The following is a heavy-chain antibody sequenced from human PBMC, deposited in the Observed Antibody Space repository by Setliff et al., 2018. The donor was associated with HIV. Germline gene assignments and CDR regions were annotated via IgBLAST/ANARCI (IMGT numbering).Heavy chain of an antibody. Sequence: SETLSLTCTVSGGSISSSSYYWGWIRQPPGKGLEWIGSINYSGSTYYNPSLKSRVTISVDTSKNQFSLKLRSVTAADTAVYYCARALPLEWSHDGFDIWGQGAMVTVSS. J-gene: IGHJ3*02. D-gene: IGHD3-3*01. V-gene: IGHV4-39*07. CDR1: GGSISSSSYY. CDR3: ARALPLEWSHDGFDI. CDR2: INYSGST.